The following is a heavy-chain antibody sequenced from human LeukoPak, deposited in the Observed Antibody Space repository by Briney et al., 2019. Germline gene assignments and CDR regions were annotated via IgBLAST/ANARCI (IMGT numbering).Heavy chain of an antibody. CDR3: ARDPQLDTNY. D-gene: IGHD1-1*01. CDR1: GFVLSDYG. J-gene: IGHJ4*02. Sequence: GGSLRLSCAASGFVLSDYGMHWVRQAPGKGLEWVAFVRNDGSNEYYVGSVKGRFTISRDNAKNSLYLQMNSLRAEDTAVYYCARDPQLDTNYWGQGTLVTVSS. CDR2: VRNDGSNE. V-gene: IGHV3-30*02.